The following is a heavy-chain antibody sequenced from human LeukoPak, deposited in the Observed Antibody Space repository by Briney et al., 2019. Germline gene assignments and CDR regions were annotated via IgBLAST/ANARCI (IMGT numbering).Heavy chain of an antibody. CDR3: ATSQSSVAGIVGD. CDR2: ISSSGNTR. D-gene: IGHD6-19*01. V-gene: IGHV3-11*04. Sequence: KPGGSLRLSCAASGFTFSDYYMSWIRQAPGKGLEWVAYISSSGNTRYYADSVKGRFTISRDNAKNSLYLQMNSLRVEDTAVYYCATSQSSVAGIVGDWGQGTLVTVSS. CDR1: GFTFSDYY. J-gene: IGHJ4*02.